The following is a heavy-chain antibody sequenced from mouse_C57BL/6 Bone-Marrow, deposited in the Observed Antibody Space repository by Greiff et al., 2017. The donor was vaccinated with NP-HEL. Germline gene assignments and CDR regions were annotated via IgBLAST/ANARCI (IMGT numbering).Heavy chain of an antibody. CDR1: GFSLSTFGMG. V-gene: IGHV8-8*01. D-gene: IGHD2-4*01. CDR3: ARIMDYDYDGFAY. CDR2: IWWGDAK. Sequence: QVTLKESGPGILQPSHSLSLTCSFSGFSLSTFGMGVGWLRQPSGQGLEWLAHIWWGDAKYYNPALKSRLTISKDTSKNQVFLKIANVDTADTATYDCARIMDYDYDGFAYWGQGTLVTVSA. J-gene: IGHJ3*01.